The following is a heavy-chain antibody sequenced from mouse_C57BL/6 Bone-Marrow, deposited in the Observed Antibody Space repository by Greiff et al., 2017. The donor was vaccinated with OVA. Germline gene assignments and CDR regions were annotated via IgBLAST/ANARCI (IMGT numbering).Heavy chain of an antibody. J-gene: IGHJ2*01. CDR1: GYTFTDYY. CDR2: INPNNGGT. Sequence: EVQLQQSGPELVKPGASVKISCKASGYTFTDYYMNWVKQSHGKSLEWIGDINPNNGGTSYNQKFKGKATLTVDKSSSTAYMELRSLTSEDSAVYYRARRDYDGREYYFDYWGQGTTLTVSS. D-gene: IGHD2-4*01. V-gene: IGHV1-26*01. CDR3: ARRDYDGREYYFDY.